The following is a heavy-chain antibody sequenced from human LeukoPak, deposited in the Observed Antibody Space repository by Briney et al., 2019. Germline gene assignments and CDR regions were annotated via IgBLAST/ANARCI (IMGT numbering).Heavy chain of an antibody. Sequence: GASVKVSCKASGYTFTGYYMHWVRQAPGQGLEWMGWINPNSGGTNYAQKFQGRVTMTRDTSISTAYMELSRLRSDDTAVYYCARDLGLYSGYDCFDYWGQGTLVTVSS. D-gene: IGHD5-12*01. J-gene: IGHJ4*02. CDR2: INPNSGGT. CDR1: GYTFTGYY. V-gene: IGHV1-2*02. CDR3: ARDLGLYSGYDCFDY.